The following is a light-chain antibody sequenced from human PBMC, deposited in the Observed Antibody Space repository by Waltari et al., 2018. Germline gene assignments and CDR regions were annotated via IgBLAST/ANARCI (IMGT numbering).Light chain of an antibody. J-gene: IGKJ2*01. V-gene: IGKV4-1*01. Sequence: DIVMTQSPDSLAVSLGERATINCKSSQSVFYCSNNKNHFTWSPQKPGQSPKLLIYWASTREAVVPDRVSCSGSGTDFTLTISSLQAEDVAVYYCQQYFGTPPYTFGQGTKLEIK. CDR3: QQYFGTPPYT. CDR1: QSVFYCSNNKNH. CDR2: WAS.